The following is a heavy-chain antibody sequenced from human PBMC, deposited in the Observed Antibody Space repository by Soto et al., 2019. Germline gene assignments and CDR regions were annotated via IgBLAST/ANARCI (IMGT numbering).Heavy chain of an antibody. V-gene: IGHV4-31*11. J-gene: IGHJ4*02. D-gene: IGHD4-4*01. CDR1: GGSITRGGYY. Sequence: PSENLSITCAVSGGSITRGGYYWSWIRQHPGKGLEWIGYIYYSGSTYYSPSLKSRVTISVDTSKNQFSLKLSSVTAADTAVYYCARSGLQGVFDYWGQGTLVTVSS. CDR3: ARSGLQGVFDY. CDR2: IYYSGST.